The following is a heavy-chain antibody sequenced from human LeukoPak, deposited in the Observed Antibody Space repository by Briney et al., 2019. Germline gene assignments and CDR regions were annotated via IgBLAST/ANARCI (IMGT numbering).Heavy chain of an antibody. J-gene: IGHJ5*02. Sequence: GASVKVSCKASGYTFISYAMNWVRQAPGQGLEWMGWINPNSGGTNYAQKFQGRVTMTRDTSISTAYMELSRLRSDDTAVYYCARGQRSSTNNWFDPWGQGTLVTVSS. D-gene: IGHD6-13*01. CDR2: INPNSGGT. V-gene: IGHV1-2*02. CDR3: ARGQRSSTNNWFDP. CDR1: GYTFISYA.